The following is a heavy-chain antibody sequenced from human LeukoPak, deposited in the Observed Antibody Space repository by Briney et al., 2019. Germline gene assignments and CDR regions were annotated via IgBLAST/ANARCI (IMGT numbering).Heavy chain of an antibody. J-gene: IGHJ4*02. CDR3: ARDRGRWTYFDY. CDR1: GFAFSSYA. Sequence: PGGSLRLSCAASGFAFSSYAVHWVRQAPGKGLEWVAVISYDGNNKYSADSVKGRFTISRDNSKNTLYLQMRGLRVEDTAIYYCARDRGRWTYFDYWGQGTLVTVSS. V-gene: IGHV3-30*04. CDR2: ISYDGNNK. D-gene: IGHD3-10*01.